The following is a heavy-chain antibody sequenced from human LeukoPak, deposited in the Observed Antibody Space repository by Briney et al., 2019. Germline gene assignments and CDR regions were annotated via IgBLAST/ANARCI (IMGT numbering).Heavy chain of an antibody. Sequence: ASVKVSCKASGYTFTSYYMHWVRQAPGQGLEWMGIINPSGGSTSYAQKFQGRVTMTRDTSTSTAYMELSSLRSEDTAVYYCARDLPGDCSCASCQWALPWGQGTLVTVSS. V-gene: IGHV1-46*01. CDR2: INPSGGST. J-gene: IGHJ5*02. CDR1: GYTFTSYY. D-gene: IGHD2-2*01. CDR3: ARDLPGDCSCASCQWALP.